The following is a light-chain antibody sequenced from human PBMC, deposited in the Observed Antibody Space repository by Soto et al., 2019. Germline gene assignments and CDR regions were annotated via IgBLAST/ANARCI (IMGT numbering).Light chain of an antibody. CDR2: DVT. V-gene: IGLV2-11*01. CDR1: SSDVGGYNY. Sequence: QSALTQPGSVSGSPGQSVTISCTGTSSDVGGYNYVSWYQRHPGKAPKLIISDVTKRPSGVPDRFSGSKSGNTASLTISGLQAEDEADYDCCSYAGSDILIFGGGTKLTVL. J-gene: IGLJ2*01. CDR3: CSYAGSDILI.